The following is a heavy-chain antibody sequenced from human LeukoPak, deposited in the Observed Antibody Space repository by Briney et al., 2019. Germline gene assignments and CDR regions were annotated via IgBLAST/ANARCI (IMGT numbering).Heavy chain of an antibody. D-gene: IGHD3-16*01. CDR2: INRSGGST. V-gene: IGHV3-23*01. Sequence: GGSLRLSCAASGFTFSSYAMSWVRQAPGKGLEWVSAINRSGGSTYYADSVKGRFTISRDNSKNTLYLQMNSLRAEDTAVYYCAKVWPRTYYDYVWAPQERVFDYWGQGTLVTVSS. CDR1: GFTFSSYA. CDR3: AKVWPRTYYDYVWAPQERVFDY. J-gene: IGHJ4*02.